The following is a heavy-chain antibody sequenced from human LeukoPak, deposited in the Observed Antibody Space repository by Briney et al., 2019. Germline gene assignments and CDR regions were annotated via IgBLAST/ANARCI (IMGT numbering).Heavy chain of an antibody. CDR1: GGSFSGYF. D-gene: IGHD3-3*01. J-gene: IGHJ5*02. CDR3: ARGLGIFGVSWFDP. Sequence: SETLSLTCAVYGGSFSGYFWSWIRQPPGKGLEWTGEINHSGSTNYNPSLKSRVTISVDTSKNQFSLKLSSVTAADTAVYYCARGLGIFGVSWFDPWGQETLVTVSS. CDR2: INHSGST. V-gene: IGHV4-34*01.